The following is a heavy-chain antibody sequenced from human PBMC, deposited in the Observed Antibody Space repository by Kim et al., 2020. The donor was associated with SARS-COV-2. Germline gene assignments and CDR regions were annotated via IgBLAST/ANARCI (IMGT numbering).Heavy chain of an antibody. CDR2: IVPMLVTA. Sequence: SVKVSCKASGGTFTRFAISWVRQAPGHGLEWMGGIVPMLVTANYAQKFQGRVTITADASTSTAYLELSSLTSDDTALYYCARDVTYGTGSNWYYGMDVWGQGTAVTVSS. J-gene: IGHJ6*02. D-gene: IGHD3-10*01. CDR1: GGTFTRFA. CDR3: ARDVTYGTGSNWYYGMDV. V-gene: IGHV1-69*13.